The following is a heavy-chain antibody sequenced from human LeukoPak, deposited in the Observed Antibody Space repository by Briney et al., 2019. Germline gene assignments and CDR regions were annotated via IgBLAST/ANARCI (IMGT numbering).Heavy chain of an antibody. CDR1: GFTFSSYG. D-gene: IGHD4-17*01. CDR2: IWYDGSNK. V-gene: IGHV3-33*01. J-gene: IGHJ3*02. CDR3: AILVGIYGDYDPGAFDI. Sequence: PGRSLRLSCAASGFTFSSYGMHWVRQAPGKGLEWVAVIWYDGSNKYYADSVKGRFTISRDNSKNTLYLQMNSLRAEDTAVYYCAILVGIYGDYDPGAFDIWGQGTMVTVSS.